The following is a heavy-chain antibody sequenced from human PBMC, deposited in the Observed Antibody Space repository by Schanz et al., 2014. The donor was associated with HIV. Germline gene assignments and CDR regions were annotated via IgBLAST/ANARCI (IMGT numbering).Heavy chain of an antibody. CDR2: IWYDGSNK. CDR1: GFTFSSYG. Sequence: QVQLVESGGGVVQPGRSLRLSCAASGFTFSSYGMHWVRQAPGKGLEWVAVIWYDGSNKDYADSVKGRFTISRDISKSTLYLQMNSLRAEDTAMYYCARDFGVTISTSGPPRNYYAMDVWGQGTTVTVSS. J-gene: IGHJ6*02. D-gene: IGHD3-3*01. CDR3: ARDFGVTISTSGPPRNYYAMDV. V-gene: IGHV3-33*01.